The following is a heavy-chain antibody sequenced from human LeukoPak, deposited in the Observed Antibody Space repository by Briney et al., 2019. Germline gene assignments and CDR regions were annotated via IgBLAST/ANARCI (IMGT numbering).Heavy chain of an antibody. Sequence: SETLSLTCAVYGGSFSGYYWSWIRQPPGKGLEWIGEINHSGSTNYNPSLKSRVTISVDTSKNQFSLKLSSVTAADTAVYYCARITVVPAAKENWFDPWGQGTLVTVSP. J-gene: IGHJ5*02. CDR1: GGSFSGYY. D-gene: IGHD2-2*01. V-gene: IGHV4-34*01. CDR2: INHSGST. CDR3: ARITVVPAAKENWFDP.